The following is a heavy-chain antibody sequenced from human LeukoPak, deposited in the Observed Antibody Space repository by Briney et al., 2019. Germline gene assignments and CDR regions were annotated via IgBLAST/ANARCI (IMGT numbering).Heavy chain of an antibody. CDR3: ANDIGYAMGVFDY. CDR1: GFSFDDYA. D-gene: IGHD2-8*01. Sequence: PGGSLRLSCAASGFSFDDYAMHWVRQAPGKGLEWVSLITGDGGNTYYADSVKGRFTISRDNSKTSLYLQMNSLRTEDAALYYCANDIGYAMGVFDYWGQGTLVTVSS. CDR2: ITGDGGNT. V-gene: IGHV3-43*02. J-gene: IGHJ4*02.